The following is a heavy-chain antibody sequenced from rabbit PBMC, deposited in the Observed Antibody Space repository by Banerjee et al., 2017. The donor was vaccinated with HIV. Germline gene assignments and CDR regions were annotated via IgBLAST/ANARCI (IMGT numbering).Heavy chain of an antibody. CDR3: ARDLVGYFNL. CDR1: GIDFSSYYY. J-gene: IGHJ4*01. Sequence: QSLEESGGDLVKPGASLTLTCTASGIDFSSYYYMSWVRQAPGKGLEWIGIIYAGKGSADYASWVNGRFTISSDNAQNTVDLQMNSLTAADTATYFCARDLVGYFNLWGPGTLVTVS. D-gene: IGHD3-1*01. CDR2: IYAGKGSA. V-gene: IGHV1S43*01.